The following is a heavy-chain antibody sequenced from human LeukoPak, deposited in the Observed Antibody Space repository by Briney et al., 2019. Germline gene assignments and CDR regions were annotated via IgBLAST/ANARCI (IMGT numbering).Heavy chain of an antibody. CDR1: GGSFSGYY. CDR2: INHSGST. Sequence: PSETLSLTCAVYGGSFSGYYWNWIRQPPGKGLEWIGEINHSGSTNCNPSLKSRVTISVDTSKNQFSLKLSSVTAADTAVYYCAGGDSSGYYYTNAFDIWGQGTMVTVSS. D-gene: IGHD3-22*01. V-gene: IGHV4-34*01. CDR3: AGGDSSGYYYTNAFDI. J-gene: IGHJ3*02.